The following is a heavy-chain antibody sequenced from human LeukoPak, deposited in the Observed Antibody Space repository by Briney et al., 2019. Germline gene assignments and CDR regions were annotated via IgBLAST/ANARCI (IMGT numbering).Heavy chain of an antibody. Sequence: RSGGSLRLSCAASGFTFSSYSMNWVRQAPGKGLEWVSSISSSSSYIYYADSVKGRFTISRDNAKNSLYLQMNSLRAEDTAVYYCAREGYYYGSGSYYGEIDYWGQGTLVTVSS. CDR2: ISSSSSYI. CDR3: AREGYYYGSGSYYGEIDY. D-gene: IGHD3-10*01. V-gene: IGHV3-21*01. CDR1: GFTFSSYS. J-gene: IGHJ4*02.